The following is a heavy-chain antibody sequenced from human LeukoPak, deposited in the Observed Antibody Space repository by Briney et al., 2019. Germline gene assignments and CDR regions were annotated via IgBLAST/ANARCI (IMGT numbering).Heavy chain of an antibody. J-gene: IGHJ3*02. CDR3: ARGGAYYYDSSGDAFDI. D-gene: IGHD3-22*01. CDR2: IYYSGST. V-gene: IGHV4-30-4*08. CDR1: GGSISSGDYY. Sequence: SQTLSLTCTVSGGSISSGDYYWSWIRQPPGKGLEWIGYIYYSGSTYYNPSLKSRVTMSVDTSKNQFSLKLSSVTGADTAVYYCARGGAYYYDSSGDAFDIWGQGTMVTVSS.